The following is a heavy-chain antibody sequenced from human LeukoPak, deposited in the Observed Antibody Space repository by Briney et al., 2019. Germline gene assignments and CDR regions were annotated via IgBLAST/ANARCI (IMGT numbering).Heavy chain of an antibody. CDR3: ARFLVGTSTQSFDY. V-gene: IGHV4-59*11. CDR2: IHYSGST. Sequence: SETLSLTCIVSRGSINRHYWSWIRQPPGKGLEWIGYIHYSGSTNYNPSLKSRVTISVDTSKNQFSLELSSVTAADTAVYYCARFLVGTSTQSFDYWGQGTLVTVSS. D-gene: IGHD1-26*01. CDR1: RGSINRHY. J-gene: IGHJ4*02.